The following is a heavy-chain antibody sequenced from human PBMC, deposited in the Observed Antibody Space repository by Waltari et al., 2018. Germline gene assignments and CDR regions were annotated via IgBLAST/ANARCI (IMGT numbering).Heavy chain of an antibody. J-gene: IGHJ5*02. Sequence: EVQLVQSGAEVKKPGATVKISCKVSGYTFTDYYMHWVQQAPGKGLEWMGLVDPEDGETIYAEKFQGRVTITADTSTDTAYMELSSVTAADTAVYYCARGGYCSGGSCGLFDPWGQGTLVTVSS. CDR2: VDPEDGET. CDR3: ARGGYCSGGSCGLFDP. V-gene: IGHV1-69-2*01. D-gene: IGHD2-15*01. CDR1: GYTFTDYY.